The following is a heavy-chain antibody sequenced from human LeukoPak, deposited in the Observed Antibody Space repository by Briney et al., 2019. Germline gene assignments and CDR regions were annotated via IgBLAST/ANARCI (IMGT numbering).Heavy chain of an antibody. CDR1: GFTFSNYW. J-gene: IGHJ4*02. Sequence: GGSLRLSCAASGFTFSNYWMSWVRQAPGKGLEWVANIKQDESEKYYVDSVKGRFTVSRDNAKNSLFLQMNSLRAEDTAVYYCTWSGEADWGQGTLVTVSS. D-gene: IGHD3-3*01. V-gene: IGHV3-7*01. CDR2: IKQDESEK. CDR3: TWSGEAD.